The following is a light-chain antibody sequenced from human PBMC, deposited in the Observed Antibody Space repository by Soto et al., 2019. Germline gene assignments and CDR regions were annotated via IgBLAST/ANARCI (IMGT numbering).Light chain of an antibody. CDR2: DVT. CDR3: SSYTTSSTYV. Sequence: QSVLTQPASVSGSPGQSITISCTESSSDIGAYNFATWYQQHPDKAPKLMVFDVTNRPSGVSDRFSGSKSGNTASLTISGLQSEDEAEYYCSSYTTSSTYVFGTGTKSPS. J-gene: IGLJ1*01. V-gene: IGLV2-14*01. CDR1: SSDIGAYNF.